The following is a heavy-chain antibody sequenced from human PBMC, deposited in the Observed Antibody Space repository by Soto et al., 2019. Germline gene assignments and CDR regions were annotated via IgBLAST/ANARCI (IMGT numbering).Heavy chain of an antibody. V-gene: IGHV3-33*01. Sequence: QPGGSLRLSCAASGFTFSSYGMHWVRQAPGKGLEWVAVIWYDGGNKYYADSVKGRFTISRDNSKNTLYLQMNSLRAEDTAVYYCARLLQWWWLDYWGQGTLVTVSS. CDR2: IWYDGGNK. CDR3: ARLLQWWWLDY. D-gene: IGHD2-15*01. CDR1: GFTFSSYG. J-gene: IGHJ4*02.